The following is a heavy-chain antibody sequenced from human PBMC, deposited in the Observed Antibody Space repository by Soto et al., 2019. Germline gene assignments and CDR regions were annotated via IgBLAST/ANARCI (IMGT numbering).Heavy chain of an antibody. Sequence: GESLKISCAASGFTFSSYWMHWVRQAPGKGLVWVSRIKTDGSSTSYADSVKGRFTISRDNAKNTLYLQMNSLRAEDTAVYYCAKETFDPWGQGTLVTVSS. J-gene: IGHJ5*02. CDR1: GFTFSSYW. V-gene: IGHV3-74*01. CDR3: AKETFDP. CDR2: IKTDGSST.